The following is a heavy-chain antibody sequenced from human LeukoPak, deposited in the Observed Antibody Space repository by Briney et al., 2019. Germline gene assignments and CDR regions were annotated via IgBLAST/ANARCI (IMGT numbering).Heavy chain of an antibody. J-gene: IGHJ4*02. V-gene: IGHV4-39*07. Sequence: SETLSLTCTVSGGSVSSGSYYWSWIRQPPGTGLEWIGEIDHSGSTNYNPSLKSRVTISVDTSKNQFSLELSSVTAADTAVYYCASSNHFWSGYYLLDYWGQGTLVTVSS. D-gene: IGHD3-3*02. CDR1: GGSVSSGSYY. CDR2: IDHSGST. CDR3: ASSNHFWSGYYLLDY.